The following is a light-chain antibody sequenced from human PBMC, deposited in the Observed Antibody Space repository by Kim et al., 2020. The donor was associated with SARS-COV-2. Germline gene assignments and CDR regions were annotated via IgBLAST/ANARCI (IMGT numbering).Light chain of an antibody. CDR2: QNI. V-gene: IGLV3-1*01. Sequence: VSPGQTASITCSGDKLGDNYAYWYQQKPGQSPVLVIYQNIQRPSGIPEHFSGSKSGNTATLTISGTQAMDEAEYYCQAWDSSTSWVFGGGTQLTVL. CDR1: KLGDNY. J-gene: IGLJ3*02. CDR3: QAWDSSTSWV.